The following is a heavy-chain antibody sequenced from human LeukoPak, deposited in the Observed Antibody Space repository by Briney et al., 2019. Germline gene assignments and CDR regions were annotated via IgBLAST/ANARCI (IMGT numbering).Heavy chain of an antibody. J-gene: IGHJ3*01. Sequence: PSETLSLTCTVSGGSIRSYHWSWIRQPPGKRLEWIGYIYDSGSTNYNPSLKSRVTISIDTSKNQFSLKLSSVTAADTAVYYCAREEYCGGDCYSGFDYWGQGTMATVSS. D-gene: IGHD2-21*02. V-gene: IGHV4-59*01. CDR3: AREEYCGGDCYSGFDY. CDR1: GGSIRSYH. CDR2: IYDSGST.